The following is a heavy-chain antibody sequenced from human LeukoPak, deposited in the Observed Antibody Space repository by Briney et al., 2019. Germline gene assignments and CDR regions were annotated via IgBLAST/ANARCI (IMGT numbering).Heavy chain of an antibody. CDR3: AREDNGSFDY. J-gene: IGHJ4*02. CDR1: GYTFTSYD. Sequence: ASVTVSCKASGYTFTSYDINWVRQATGQGLEWMGWMNPNSGNTGCAQKFQGRVTMTRNTSISTAYMELSSLRSEDTAVYYCAREDNGSFDYWGQGTLVTVSS. V-gene: IGHV1-8*01. CDR2: MNPNSGNT. D-gene: IGHD2-2*03.